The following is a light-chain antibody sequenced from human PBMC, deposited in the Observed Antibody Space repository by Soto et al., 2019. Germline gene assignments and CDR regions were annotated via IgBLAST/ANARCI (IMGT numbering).Light chain of an antibody. CDR2: AAS. V-gene: IGKV1-9*01. Sequence: DIQLTQSPSFLSASVGDRVTITCRASQGISSYLAWYQQKPGKAPKLLIYAASTLQSGGPSRFSGSGSGTEVSLTISSRQHEDVATYYYQQLNCYPPSTFGPGTKVDIK. J-gene: IGKJ3*01. CDR3: QQLNCYPPST. CDR1: QGISSY.